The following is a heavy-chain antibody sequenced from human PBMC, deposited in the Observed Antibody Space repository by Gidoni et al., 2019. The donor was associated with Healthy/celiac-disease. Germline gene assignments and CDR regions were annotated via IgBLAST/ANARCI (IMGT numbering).Heavy chain of an antibody. D-gene: IGHD3-10*01. CDR2: IRAYNGNT. V-gene: IGHV1-18*01. J-gene: IGHJ6*02. Sequence: PGQGLEWMGWIRAYNGNTNYAQKLQGRVTMTTDTSTSTAYMELRSLRSDETAVYYCARAPLSMVRGVITNAYYYYGWDVWGQGTTVTVSS. CDR3: ARAPLSMVRGVITNAYYYYGWDV.